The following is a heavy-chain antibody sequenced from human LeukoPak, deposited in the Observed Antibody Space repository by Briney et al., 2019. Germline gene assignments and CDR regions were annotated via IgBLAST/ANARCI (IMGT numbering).Heavy chain of an antibody. CDR2: IYPGDSDT. J-gene: IGHJ3*02. CDR3: ATSYGDYGDAFDI. CDR1: GYSFTSYW. V-gene: IGHV5-51*01. D-gene: IGHD4-17*01. Sequence: GESLKISCKGSGYSFTSYWIGWVRQMPGKGLEWMGIIYPGDSDTRYSPSFQGQVTISADKSISTAYLQWSSLKASDTAKYYCATSYGDYGDAFDIWGQGTMVTVSS.